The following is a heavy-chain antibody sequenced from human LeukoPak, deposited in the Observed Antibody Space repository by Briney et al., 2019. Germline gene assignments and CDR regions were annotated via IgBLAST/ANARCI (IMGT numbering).Heavy chain of an antibody. CDR1: GGTFSRYA. CDR2: IIPIFGTA. V-gene: IGHV1-69*06. D-gene: IGHD6-6*01. CDR3: ARAYSSSSKTFGY. Sequence: SEKVSCKASGGTFSRYAISWVRQAPGQGLEWMGGIIPIFGTANYAQKFQGRVTITADKSTSTAYMELSSLRSEDTAVYYCARAYSSSSKTFGYWGQGTLVTVSS. J-gene: IGHJ4*02.